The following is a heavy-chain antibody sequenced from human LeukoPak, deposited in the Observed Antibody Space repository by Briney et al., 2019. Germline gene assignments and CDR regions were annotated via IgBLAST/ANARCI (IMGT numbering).Heavy chain of an antibody. Sequence: GGSLRLSCAASGFTFSSYWMSWVRQAPGKGLEWVANIKQDGSEKYYVDSVKGRFTISRDNAKNSLYLQMNSLRAEDTAVYYCARDASPYGDYLIFDYWGQGTLVTVSS. D-gene: IGHD4-17*01. J-gene: IGHJ4*02. CDR3: ARDASPYGDYLIFDY. CDR2: IKQDGSEK. CDR1: GFTFSSYW. V-gene: IGHV3-7*01.